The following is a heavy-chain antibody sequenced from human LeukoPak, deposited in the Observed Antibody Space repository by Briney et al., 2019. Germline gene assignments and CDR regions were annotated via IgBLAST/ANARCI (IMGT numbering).Heavy chain of an antibody. J-gene: IGHJ4*02. CDR3: ATSSSPTTFDY. D-gene: IGHD6-13*01. V-gene: IGHV1-2*02. CDR2: INPNSGGT. Sequence: ASVKVSCKASGYTFTGYYMHWVRQAPGQGLEWMGWINPNSGGTNYAQKFQGRVTITADESTSTAYMELSSLRSEDTAVYYCATSSSPTTFDYWGQGTLVTVSS. CDR1: GYTFTGYY.